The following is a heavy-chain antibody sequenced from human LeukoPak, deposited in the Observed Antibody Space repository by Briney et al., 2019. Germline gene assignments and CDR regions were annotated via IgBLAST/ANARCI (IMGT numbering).Heavy chain of an antibody. CDR1: GYTFTSYG. Sequence: ASVKVSCKASGYTFTSYGISWVRQAPGQGLEWMGWISAYNGNTNYAQKLQGRVTMTTDTSTSTAYMELRSLRSDDTAVYYCARDLPLSSSPSRVPDYWGQGTLVTASS. J-gene: IGHJ4*02. V-gene: IGHV1-18*01. CDR2: ISAYNGNT. D-gene: IGHD2-2*01. CDR3: ARDLPLSSSPSRVPDY.